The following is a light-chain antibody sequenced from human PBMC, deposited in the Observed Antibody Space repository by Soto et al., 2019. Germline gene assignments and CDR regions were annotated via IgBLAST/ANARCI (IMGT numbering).Light chain of an antibody. Sequence: QSALTQPASVSGSPGQSITISCTGTSSDVGGYDYVSWYQQHPGKAPKLLIYEVTYWPSGVSNRFSGSKSGNTASLTISGLQAEDEADYYCSSSTSSTTYVFGTGTQLTVL. CDR2: EVT. CDR3: SSSTSSTTYV. V-gene: IGLV2-14*01. CDR1: SSDVGGYDY. J-gene: IGLJ1*01.